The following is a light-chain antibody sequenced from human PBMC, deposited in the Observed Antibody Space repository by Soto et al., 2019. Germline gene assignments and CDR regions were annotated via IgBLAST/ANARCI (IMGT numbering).Light chain of an antibody. J-gene: IGKJ1*01. CDR1: QTINNR. CDR2: GVS. CDR3: LQHHSFPLT. V-gene: IGKV1-5*01. Sequence: DIQMTQSPSTLSASVGDRVTIPCRASQTINNRLAWYQQKPGKAPKLLIYGVSTLESGVPSRFSGSGSGTEFILTISSLQPEDSATYYCLQHHSFPLTFGQGTKVDIK.